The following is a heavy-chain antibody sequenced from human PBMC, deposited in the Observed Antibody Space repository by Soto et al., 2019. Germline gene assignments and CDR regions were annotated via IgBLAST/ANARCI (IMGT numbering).Heavy chain of an antibody. Sequence: EVQLVESGGGLVKPGGSLRLSCAASGFTFSTYSMNWVRQAPGKGLEWVSCISSRSTYIYYADSVRGRFTISRDNAKNSLYLQMNSLRADDTAVYYCASMAEQLVPAYFDLWGRGTLVTVSS. V-gene: IGHV3-21*01. D-gene: IGHD6-13*01. CDR1: GFTFSTYS. J-gene: IGHJ2*01. CDR2: ISSRSTYI. CDR3: ASMAEQLVPAYFDL.